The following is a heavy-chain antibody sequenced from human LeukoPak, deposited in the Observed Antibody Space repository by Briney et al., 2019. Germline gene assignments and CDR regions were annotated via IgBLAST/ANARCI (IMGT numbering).Heavy chain of an antibody. J-gene: IGHJ5*02. CDR1: GFTFSSYG. D-gene: IGHD3-10*01. Sequence: QPGGSLRLSCAASGFTFSSYGMHWVRQAPGKGLEWVAVIWYDGSNKYYADSVKGRFTISRDNSKNTLYLQMNSLRAEDTAVYYCAREGLVWFGELLPNWFDPWGQGTLVTVSS. CDR2: IWYDGSNK. V-gene: IGHV3-33*08. CDR3: AREGLVWFGELLPNWFDP.